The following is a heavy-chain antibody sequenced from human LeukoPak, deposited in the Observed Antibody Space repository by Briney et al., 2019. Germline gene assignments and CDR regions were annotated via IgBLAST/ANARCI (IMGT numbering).Heavy chain of an antibody. J-gene: IGHJ4*02. CDR3: ARDTLERRRAGLGD. CDR2: ISSSSSYI. D-gene: IGHD1-1*01. CDR1: GFTFSSYS. Sequence: GGSLRLSCAASGFTFSSYSMNWVRQAPGKGLEWVSSISSSSSYIYYADSVKGRFTISRDNAKNSLYLQMNRLRAEDTAVYYCARDTLERRRAGLGDWGQGTLVTVSS. V-gene: IGHV3-21*01.